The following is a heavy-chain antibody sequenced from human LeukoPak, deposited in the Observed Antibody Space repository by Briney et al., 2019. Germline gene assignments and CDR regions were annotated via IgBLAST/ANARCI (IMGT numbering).Heavy chain of an antibody. Sequence: GGSLRLSCAASGFTFSNYSMNWVRQAPGKGLEWVSSISSSSRYIYYADSVKGRFTISRDNAKNTLYLQMNSLRAEDTAVYYCAKDSSMLRGPIAIYYFDFWGQGTLVTVSS. D-gene: IGHD3-10*01. CDR1: GFTFSNYS. J-gene: IGHJ4*02. CDR2: ISSSSRYI. CDR3: AKDSSMLRGPIAIYYFDF. V-gene: IGHV3-21*04.